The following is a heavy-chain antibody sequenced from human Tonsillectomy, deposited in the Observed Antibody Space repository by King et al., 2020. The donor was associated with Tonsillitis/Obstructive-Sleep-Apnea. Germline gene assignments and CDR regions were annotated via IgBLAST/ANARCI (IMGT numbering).Heavy chain of an antibody. J-gene: IGHJ5*02. Sequence: VQLPQWGAGLLKPSETLSLTCAVYGGSFSGYYWSWIRQPPGKGLEWIGEINHSGSTNYNPSLKSRVTISVDTSKNQFSLKLSSVTAADTAVYYCAREEDTMVRGVISWFDPWGQGTLVTVSS. D-gene: IGHD3-10*01. V-gene: IGHV4-34*01. CDR1: GGSFSGYY. CDR2: INHSGST. CDR3: AREEDTMVRGVISWFDP.